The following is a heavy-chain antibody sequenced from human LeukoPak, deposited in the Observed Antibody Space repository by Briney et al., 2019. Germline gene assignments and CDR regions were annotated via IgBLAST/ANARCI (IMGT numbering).Heavy chain of an antibody. J-gene: IGHJ4*02. CDR2: INPNSGGT. CDR3: ARDPIGSSWLRAFDY. CDR1: GYTFTGYY. V-gene: IGHV1-2*02. D-gene: IGHD6-13*01. Sequence: ASVTVSCTASGYTFTGYYMHWVRQAPGQGLEWMGWINPNSGGTNYAQKFQGRVTMTRDTSISTAYMELSRLRSDDTAVYYCARDPIGSSWLRAFDYWGQGTLVTVSS.